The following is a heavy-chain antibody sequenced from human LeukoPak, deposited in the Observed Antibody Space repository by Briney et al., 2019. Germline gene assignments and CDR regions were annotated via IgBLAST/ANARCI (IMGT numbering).Heavy chain of an antibody. Sequence: GESLKISCAASGFTFSSYAMSWVRQAPGKGLEWVSAISGSGGSTYYADSVKGRFTISRDNSKNTLYLQMNSLRAKDTAVYYCAKDHPAMVYYFDYWGQGTLVTVSS. J-gene: IGHJ4*02. CDR2: ISGSGGST. D-gene: IGHD5-18*01. CDR1: GFTFSSYA. CDR3: AKDHPAMVYYFDY. V-gene: IGHV3-23*01.